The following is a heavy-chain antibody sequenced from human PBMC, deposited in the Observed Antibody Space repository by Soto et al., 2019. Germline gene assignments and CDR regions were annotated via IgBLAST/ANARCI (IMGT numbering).Heavy chain of an antibody. CDR1: GYSFDSYA. V-gene: IGHV1-18*01. Sequence: VQLVQSETTQEKPGASVKVSCEAFGYSFDSYAYSWVRQAPGQWLEGMGRSGSGDTKYAQKLQGRVTITKDTSTNTADMELRILISDDTALYYSARENDPYGCDLRCQGTMVTVSS. J-gene: IGHJ3*01. CDR3: ARENDPYGCDL. CDR2: SGSGDT.